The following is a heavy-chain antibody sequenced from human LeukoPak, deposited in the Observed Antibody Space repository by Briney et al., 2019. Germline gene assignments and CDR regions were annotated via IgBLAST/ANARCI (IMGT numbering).Heavy chain of an antibody. D-gene: IGHD3-10*01. Sequence: PGGSLRLSCAASGFTFSTYWMSWVRQAPGKGLEWVANIKQDGSEKHYVDSVKGRFTISRDNAKNSLYLQMNSLRAEDTALYYCAKALYGSGSPHYFDYWGQGTLVTVSS. CDR2: IKQDGSEK. J-gene: IGHJ4*02. CDR3: AKALYGSGSPHYFDY. CDR1: GFTFSTYW. V-gene: IGHV3-7*03.